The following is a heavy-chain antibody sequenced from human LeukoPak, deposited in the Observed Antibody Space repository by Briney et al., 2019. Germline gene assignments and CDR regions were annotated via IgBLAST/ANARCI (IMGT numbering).Heavy chain of an antibody. CDR3: ARDLRIAVADDAFDI. J-gene: IGHJ3*02. CDR1: GYTFTSYY. CDR2: INPSGGST. D-gene: IGHD6-19*01. V-gene: IGHV1-46*01. Sequence: ASVKLSCKASGYTFTSYYMHWVRQAPGQGLEWMGIINPSGGSTSYAQKFQGRVTMTRDTSTSTVYMELSSLRSEDTAVYYCARDLRIAVADDAFDIWGQGTMVTVSS.